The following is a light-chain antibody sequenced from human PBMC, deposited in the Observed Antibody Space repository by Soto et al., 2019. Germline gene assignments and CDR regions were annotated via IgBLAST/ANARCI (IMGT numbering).Light chain of an antibody. CDR2: GAS. J-gene: IGKJ1*01. CDR1: QAVSGNF. CDR3: QQYANSPRT. Sequence: EIVLTRSPGTLSLSPGERATLSCGASQAVSGNFLAWYQQKPGQAPSLLIYGASSRATGIPDRFSGSGSGTDFTLTISRLEPEDFAVYYCQQYANSPRTFGQGTKVEIK. V-gene: IGKV3-20*01.